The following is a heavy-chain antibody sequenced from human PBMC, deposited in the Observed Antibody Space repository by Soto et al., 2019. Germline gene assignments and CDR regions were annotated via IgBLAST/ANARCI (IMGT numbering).Heavy chain of an antibody. CDR2: IKQDGSEK. CDR1: GFTFSSYW. V-gene: IGHV3-7*01. D-gene: IGHD1-26*01. Sequence: GGSLRLSCAASGFTFSSYWMSWVRQAPGKGLEWVANIKQDGSEKYYVDSVKGRFNISRDNAKNSLYIQMNSLRAEDTVVYYCAKDPPPYSGSYFDYWGQGTLVTVSS. CDR3: AKDPPPYSGSYFDY. J-gene: IGHJ4*02.